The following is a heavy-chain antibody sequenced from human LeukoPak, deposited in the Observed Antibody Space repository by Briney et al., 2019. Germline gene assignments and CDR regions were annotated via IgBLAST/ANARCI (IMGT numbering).Heavy chain of an antibody. V-gene: IGHV4-38-2*01. D-gene: IGHD3-22*01. Sequence: SETLSLTCAVSGYSISSGYYWGWIRQTPGKGLEWIASMYHSGSTYFNPPLKSRVTISVDTSKNQFSLKLSSVAAADTAVYYCARSTSMIVVVFGDAFDIWGQGTMVTVSS. CDR1: GYSISSGYY. CDR2: MYHSGST. J-gene: IGHJ3*02. CDR3: ARSTSMIVVVFGDAFDI.